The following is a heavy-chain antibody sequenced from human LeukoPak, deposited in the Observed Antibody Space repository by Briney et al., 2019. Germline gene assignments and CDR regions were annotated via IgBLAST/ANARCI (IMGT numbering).Heavy chain of an antibody. CDR2: INPNSGGT. CDR3: ARDPYYYYYYMDV. Sequence: ASVKVSCKASGYTFTGYYMHWVRQAPGQGLGWMGWINPNSGGTNYAQKFQGRVTMTRDTSISTAYMELSRLRSDDTAVYYCARDPYYYYYYMDVWGKGTTVTVSS. J-gene: IGHJ6*03. CDR1: GYTFTGYY. V-gene: IGHV1-2*02.